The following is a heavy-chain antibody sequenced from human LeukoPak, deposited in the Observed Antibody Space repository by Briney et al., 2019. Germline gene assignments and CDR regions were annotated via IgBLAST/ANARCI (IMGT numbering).Heavy chain of an antibody. J-gene: IGHJ3*02. V-gene: IGHV3-30-3*01. Sequence: GGSLRLSCAASGFTFSDYAMHWVRQAPGKGLEWVAVISKDGSDKYYPGSVRGRFTISRDNSKNTIYLQMDSLRAEDTAVYYCAKDTMTIAFDIWGQGTMVTVSS. CDR2: ISKDGSDK. D-gene: IGHD4/OR15-4a*01. CDR1: GFTFSDYA. CDR3: AKDTMTIAFDI.